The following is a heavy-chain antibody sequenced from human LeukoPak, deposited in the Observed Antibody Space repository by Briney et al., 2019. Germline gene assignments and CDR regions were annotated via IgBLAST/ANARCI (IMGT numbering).Heavy chain of an antibody. Sequence: EPSETLSLTCTVSGVSISSYYWSWIRQPPGKGLEWIGYIYYSGSTNYNPSLKSRVTISVDTSKNQFSLKLSSVTAADTAVYYCARDLGTAMGTDALSWLGYMDVWGKGTTVTISS. CDR2: IYYSGST. CDR3: ARDLGTAMGTDALSWLGYMDV. V-gene: IGHV4-59*01. J-gene: IGHJ6*03. CDR1: GVSISSYY. D-gene: IGHD5-18*01.